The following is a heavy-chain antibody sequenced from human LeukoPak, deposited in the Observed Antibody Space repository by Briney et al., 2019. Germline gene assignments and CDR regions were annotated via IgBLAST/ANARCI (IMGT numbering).Heavy chain of an antibody. D-gene: IGHD3-10*01. V-gene: IGHV1-69*01. CDR1: GGTFSSYA. Sequence: SVKVSCKAPGGTFSSYAISWVRQAPGQGLEWMGGIIPIFGTANYAQKFQGRVTITADESTSTAYMGLSSLRSEDTAVYYCARGGITMVRGALSPDAFDIWGQGTMVTVSS. CDR2: IIPIFGTA. J-gene: IGHJ3*02. CDR3: ARGGITMVRGALSPDAFDI.